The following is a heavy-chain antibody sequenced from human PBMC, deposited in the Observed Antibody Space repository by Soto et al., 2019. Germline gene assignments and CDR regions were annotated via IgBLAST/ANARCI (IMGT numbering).Heavy chain of an antibody. V-gene: IGHV1-18*01. CDR2: ISAYNGNT. J-gene: IGHJ3*02. CDR1: GYTFTSYG. D-gene: IGHD3-3*01. Sequence: GASVKVSCKASGYTFTSYGISWVRQAPGQGLEWMGWISAYNGNTNYAQKLQGRVTMTTDTSTSTAYMELRSLRSDDTAVYYCARDALTIFGVVPTTDDAFDIWGQGTMVTVSS. CDR3: ARDALTIFGVVPTTDDAFDI.